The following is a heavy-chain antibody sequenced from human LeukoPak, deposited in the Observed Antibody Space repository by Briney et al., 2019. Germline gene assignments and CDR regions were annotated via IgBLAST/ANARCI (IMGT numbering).Heavy chain of an antibody. J-gene: IGHJ5*02. Sequence: SQTLSLTCTVSGGSISSGGYYWGWIRQHPGKGLEWIGYIYYSGSTYYNPSLKSRVTISVDTSKNQFSLKLSSVTAADTAVYYCARDITMVRGVIVFRWFDPWGQGTLVTVSS. CDR1: GGSISSGGYY. CDR3: ARDITMVRGVIVFRWFDP. V-gene: IGHV4-31*03. CDR2: IYYSGST. D-gene: IGHD3-10*01.